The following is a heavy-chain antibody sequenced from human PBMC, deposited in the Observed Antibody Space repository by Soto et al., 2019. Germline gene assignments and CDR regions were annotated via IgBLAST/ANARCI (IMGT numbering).Heavy chain of an antibody. Sequence: EVHLVESGGGLVQPGGSLRLSCAAPGFSFSAYWMNWVRQAPGKGLEWVANIKEDGSRTYYVDDVKGRFTISRDNAKNSLYLQMNSLRSEDTAVYYCAREATALGYADYWGQGTLVTVSS. V-gene: IGHV3-7*03. CDR3: AREATALGYADY. CDR1: GFSFSAYW. CDR2: IKEDGSRT. D-gene: IGHD3-9*01. J-gene: IGHJ4*02.